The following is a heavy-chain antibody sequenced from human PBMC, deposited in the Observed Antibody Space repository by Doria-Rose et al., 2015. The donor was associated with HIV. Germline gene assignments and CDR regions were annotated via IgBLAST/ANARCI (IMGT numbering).Heavy chain of an antibody. Sequence: QVQVQESGPGLVKPSETLSLTCSVSGASVSSRGYYWNWIRQVPGKGLESLGYTYYTGTSDYSPSLKSRLNMAVDTSKNQFSLKLSFVTVADTAVYYCARMGSYRELDYWGQGARGIGSA. D-gene: IGHD3-3*01. J-gene: IGHJ4*02. V-gene: IGHV4-31*03. CDR2: TYYTGTS. CDR3: ARMGSYRELDY. CDR1: GASVSSRGYY.